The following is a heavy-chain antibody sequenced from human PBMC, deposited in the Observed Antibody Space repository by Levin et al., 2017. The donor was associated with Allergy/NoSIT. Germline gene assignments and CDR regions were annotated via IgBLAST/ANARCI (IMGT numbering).Heavy chain of an antibody. V-gene: IGHV4-34*01. CDR2: IDHLGIS. D-gene: IGHD5-12*01. CDR3: ARGELLVATSAPDAFDV. J-gene: IGHJ3*01. CDR1: VASFRDFS. Sequence: SETLSLTCAVYVASFRDFSWNWVRQSPGKGLEWIAKIDHLGISKYNPSLRSRVSVSVDKSRKQFSLKVNSVTAADTAMYYCARGELLVATSAPDAFDVWGLGTMVTVSS.